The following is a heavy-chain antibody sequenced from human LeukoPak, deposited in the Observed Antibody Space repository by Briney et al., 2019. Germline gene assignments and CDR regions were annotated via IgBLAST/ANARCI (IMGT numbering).Heavy chain of an antibody. CDR3: TCNLGTSSNPKTDV. V-gene: IGHV3-48*01. J-gene: IGHJ6*04. CDR1: GFTFSSYS. Sequence: PGGSLRLSCAASGFTFSSYSMNWVRQAPGKGLEWVSYISSISGTINYSDSVKGRFTISTDNAKNSLYLQMNSLRAEDTAVYYCTCNLGTSSNPKTDVWGKGTTVTVSS. D-gene: IGHD3-16*01. CDR2: ISSISGTI.